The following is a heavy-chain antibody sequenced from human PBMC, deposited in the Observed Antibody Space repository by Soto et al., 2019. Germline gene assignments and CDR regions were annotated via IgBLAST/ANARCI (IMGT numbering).Heavy chain of an antibody. D-gene: IGHD6-13*01. J-gene: IGHJ4*02. CDR2: ISGSVGST. Sequence: EVQLLESGGGLVQPGGSLRLSCAASGFTFSNYAVTWVRQAPGKGLEWVSTISGSVGSTYYADSVKGRFTISRDKSKNTLYLQMNSLRAEDTAVYYCAKDQGSSWYEIDYWGQGTLVTVSS. V-gene: IGHV3-23*01. CDR3: AKDQGSSWYEIDY. CDR1: GFTFSNYA.